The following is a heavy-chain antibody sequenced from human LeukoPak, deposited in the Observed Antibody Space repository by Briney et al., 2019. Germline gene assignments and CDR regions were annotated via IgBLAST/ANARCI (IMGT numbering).Heavy chain of an antibody. CDR1: GFTFSNYW. J-gene: IGHJ4*02. D-gene: IGHD4-23*01. CDR3: AKYGGNLGVAFDY. CDR2: IKLDGSEI. Sequence: PGGSLRLSCAASGFTFSNYWMSWVRQAPGKGLEWVANIKLDGSEIYYVDSVKGRFTISRDNAKNSLYLQMNSLRAEDTAVYYCAKYGGNLGVAFDYWGQGTLVTVSS. V-gene: IGHV3-7*01.